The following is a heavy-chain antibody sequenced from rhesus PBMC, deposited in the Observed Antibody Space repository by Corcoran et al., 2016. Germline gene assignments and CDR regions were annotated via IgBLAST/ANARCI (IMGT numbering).Heavy chain of an antibody. V-gene: IGHV4-99*01. CDR1: GYSISSGYY. D-gene: IGHD6-25*01. CDR3: ARHSGSWNVIPDAFDF. J-gene: IGHJ3*01. CDR2: ISGSSGRP. Sequence: QVQLQESGPGLVKPSETLSLSCAVSGYSISSGYYWGWIRQPPGKGLEYIGYISGSSGRPYNNPSLKGRVTISKNPSKNQCSRKLNAGTAADTAVYYCARHSGSWNVIPDAFDFWGQGLRVTVSS.